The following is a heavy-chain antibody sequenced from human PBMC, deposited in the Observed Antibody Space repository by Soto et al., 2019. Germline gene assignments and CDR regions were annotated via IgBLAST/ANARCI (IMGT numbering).Heavy chain of an antibody. CDR1: GYTFIRYG. Sequence: QVQLVQSAAEVKKPGASVKVSCKASGYTFIRYGITWVRQAPGQGLEWIGWISTYNDYTIYAEKLQGRVTMTTDTSTRTVQMELGGLKSDDTAAYYCARGVYYDNSLGKWSHYGLDVWGQGTSVTVSS. CDR3: ARGVYYDNSLGKWSHYGLDV. CDR2: ISTYNDYT. D-gene: IGHD3-16*01. J-gene: IGHJ6*02. V-gene: IGHV1-18*01.